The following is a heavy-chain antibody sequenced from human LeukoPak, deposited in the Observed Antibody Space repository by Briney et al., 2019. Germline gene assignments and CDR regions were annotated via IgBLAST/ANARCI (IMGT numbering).Heavy chain of an antibody. Sequence: ASVKVSCKASGYTFTGYYLHWVRQAPGQGLEWVGWINPNSGGTNYAQKFQGRVTMTRNTSISTAYMELSRLRSDDAAVYYCARHAYYDSSGPPTDRTFDIWGQGTMVTVSS. J-gene: IGHJ3*02. CDR1: GYTFTGYY. CDR2: INPNSGGT. D-gene: IGHD3-22*01. V-gene: IGHV1-2*02. CDR3: ARHAYYDSSGPPTDRTFDI.